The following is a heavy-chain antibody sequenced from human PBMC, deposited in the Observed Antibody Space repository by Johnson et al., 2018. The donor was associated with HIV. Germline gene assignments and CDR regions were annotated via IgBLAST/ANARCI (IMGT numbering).Heavy chain of an antibody. CDR2: ISYDGSNK. CDR1: GFTFSSYA. Sequence: QVQLVESGGGVVQPGRSLRLSCAASGFTFSSYAMHWVRQAPGKGLEWVAVISYDGSNKYYADSVTGRFTISRDNAKNTLYLQMNSLIAEDTALYSCGRGQGHGFDIWGQGTMVIVSA. J-gene: IGHJ3*02. V-gene: IGHV3-30-3*01. CDR3: GRGQGHGFDI.